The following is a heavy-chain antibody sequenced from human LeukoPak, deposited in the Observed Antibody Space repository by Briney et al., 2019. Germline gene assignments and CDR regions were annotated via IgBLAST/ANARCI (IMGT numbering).Heavy chain of an antibody. D-gene: IGHD3-3*01. Sequence: GASVKVSCKASGYTFTSYAMHWVRQAPGQRLEWMGWINAGYGNTKYSQKFQGRVTITRDTSASTAYMELRSLRSDDTAVYYCARGGLRFLEWLFDYWGQGTLVTVSS. CDR2: INAGYGNT. CDR3: ARGGLRFLEWLFDY. V-gene: IGHV1-3*01. J-gene: IGHJ4*02. CDR1: GYTFTSYA.